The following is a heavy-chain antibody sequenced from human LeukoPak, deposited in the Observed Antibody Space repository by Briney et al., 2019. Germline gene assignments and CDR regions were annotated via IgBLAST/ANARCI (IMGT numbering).Heavy chain of an antibody. J-gene: IGHJ2*01. V-gene: IGHV3-66*01. CDR2: LYSGGNT. Sequence: GGSLRLSCAAPGFTVSSNYMGWVRQAPGKGLEWVSVLYSGGNTYYADSVKGRFTISRDNSKNTLYLQMNSLRAEDTAVYYCATSPATDNIYFDLWGRGTLVTVSS. CDR1: GFTVSSNY. D-gene: IGHD6-13*01. CDR3: ATSPATDNIYFDL.